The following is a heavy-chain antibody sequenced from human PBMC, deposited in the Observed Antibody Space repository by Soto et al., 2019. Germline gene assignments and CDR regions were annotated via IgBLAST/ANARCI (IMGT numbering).Heavy chain of an antibody. D-gene: IGHD2-21*01. CDR3: ARDSVALYYYYYGMDV. Sequence: SGPTLVNPTQTLTLTCTFSGFSLSTSGVGVGWIRQPPGKALEWLARIDWDDDKYYSTSLKTRLTISKDTSKNQVVLTMTNMDPVDTATYYCARDSVALYYYYYGMDVWGQGTTVTVSS. CDR2: IDWDDDK. J-gene: IGHJ6*02. CDR1: GFSLSTSGVG. V-gene: IGHV2-70*11.